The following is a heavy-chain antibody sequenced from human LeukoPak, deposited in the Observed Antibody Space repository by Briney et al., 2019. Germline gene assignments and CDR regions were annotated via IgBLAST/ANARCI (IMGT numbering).Heavy chain of an antibody. J-gene: IGHJ4*02. V-gene: IGHV1-8*03. D-gene: IGHD2-2*01. Sequence: ASVKVSCKASGYTFTSYGISWVRQAPGQGLEWMGWMNPNSGNTGYAQKFQGRVTITRNTSISTAYMELSSLRSEDTAVYYCARALSSTSCYDWGQGTLVTVSS. CDR1: GYTFTSYG. CDR3: ARALSSTSCYD. CDR2: MNPNSGNT.